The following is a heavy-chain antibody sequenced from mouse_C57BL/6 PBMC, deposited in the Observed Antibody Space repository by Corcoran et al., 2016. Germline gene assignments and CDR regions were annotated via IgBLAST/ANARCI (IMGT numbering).Heavy chain of an antibody. CDR1: GYTFTSYG. V-gene: IGHV1-81*01. D-gene: IGHD6-1*01. CDR3: ARRLPYAMDY. J-gene: IGHJ4*01. Sequence: QVQLQQSGAELARPGASVKLSCKASGYTFTSYGISWVKQRTGQGLEWIGEIYPRSGNTYYNAKFKGKAKLTADKSSSTAYMELRSLTSEDSAGYFCARRLPYAMDYWGQGTSVTVSS. CDR2: IYPRSGNT.